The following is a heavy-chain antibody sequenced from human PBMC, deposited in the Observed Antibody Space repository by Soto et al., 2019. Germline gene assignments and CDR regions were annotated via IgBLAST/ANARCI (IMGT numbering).Heavy chain of an antibody. Sequence: GGSLRLSCAASGFTFDTYVMSWVRQAPGKGLEWVSAINGAGYITYYADSVKGRFTISRDNSKNTLYLHMNGLRAEDTALYYCAVLSGVVANMGYSGQGTLVTVSS. J-gene: IGHJ4*02. V-gene: IGHV3-23*01. CDR3: AVLSGVVANMGY. D-gene: IGHD3-22*01. CDR1: GFTFDTYV. CDR2: INGAGYIT.